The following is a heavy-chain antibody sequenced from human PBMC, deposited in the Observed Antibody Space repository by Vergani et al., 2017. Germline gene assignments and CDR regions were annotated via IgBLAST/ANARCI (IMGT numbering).Heavy chain of an antibody. D-gene: IGHD3-10*01. V-gene: IGHV4-34*01. CDR3: ARIRRGYYGSGDQYYFDY. CDR1: GGSFSGYY. Sequence: QVQLQQWGAGLLKPSENLSLTCAVYGGSFSGYYWSWIRQPPGKGLEWIGEINHSGSTNYNPSLKSRVTISVDTSKNQFSLKLSSVTAADTAVYYCARIRRGYYGSGDQYYFDYWGQGTLVTVSS. CDR2: INHSGST. J-gene: IGHJ4*02.